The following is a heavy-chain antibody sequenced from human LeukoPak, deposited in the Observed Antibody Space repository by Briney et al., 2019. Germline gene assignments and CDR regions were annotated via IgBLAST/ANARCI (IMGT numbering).Heavy chain of an antibody. Sequence: GGSLRLSCAASGFTFSSYEMNWVRQAPGKGLEWVSSISSSSSYIYYADSVKGRFTISRDNAKNSLYLQMNSLRAEDTAVYYCARLAYCGGDCYSYDAFDIWGQGTMVTVSS. CDR1: GFTFSSYE. J-gene: IGHJ3*02. D-gene: IGHD2-21*02. CDR3: ARLAYCGGDCYSYDAFDI. V-gene: IGHV3-21*01. CDR2: ISSSSSYI.